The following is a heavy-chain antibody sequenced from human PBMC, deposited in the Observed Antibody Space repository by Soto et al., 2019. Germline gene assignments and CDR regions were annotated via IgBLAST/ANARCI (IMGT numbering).Heavy chain of an antibody. J-gene: IGHJ6*02. CDR3: ARRATYYDFWSGYYEDYYYGMDV. V-gene: IGHV5-51*01. CDR1: GYSFTSYW. CDR2: IYPGDSDT. D-gene: IGHD3-3*01. Sequence: GESLKISCKGSGYSFTSYWIGWVRQMPGKGLEWMGIIYPGDSDTRYSPSFQGQVTISADKSISTAYLQWSSLKASDTAMYYCARRATYYDFWSGYYEDYYYGMDVWGQGTPVTVSS.